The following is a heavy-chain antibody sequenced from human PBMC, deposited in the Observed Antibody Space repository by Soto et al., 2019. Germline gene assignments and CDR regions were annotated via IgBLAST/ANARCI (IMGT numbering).Heavy chain of an antibody. Sequence: QVQLVQSGAEVKKPGASVRVSCKASGYTFTSYDINWVRQATGQGLERMGWMNPESTNTGYAQKFQGRVTMTRDTSISTAYMELSSLRSEDTAVYYCARFVRHQLPTIDFWGQGTLVTVSS. V-gene: IGHV1-8*01. CDR2: MNPESTNT. CDR3: ARFVRHQLPTIDF. CDR1: GYTFTSYD. J-gene: IGHJ4*02. D-gene: IGHD2-2*01.